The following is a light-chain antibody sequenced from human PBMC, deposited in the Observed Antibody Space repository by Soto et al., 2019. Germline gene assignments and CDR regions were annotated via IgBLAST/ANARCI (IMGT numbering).Light chain of an antibody. CDR2: GTS. CDR1: QSVSSSY. V-gene: IGKV3-20*01. Sequence: EIVLTQSPGTLSLSPGERATLSCRASQSVSSSYLAWYQQKPGQAPRLLIYGTSSRDPGIPDRFSGSGSGTDFTLTISRLEPEDFAVYYCQQYGSSPWTFDQGTKVDIK. J-gene: IGKJ1*01. CDR3: QQYGSSPWT.